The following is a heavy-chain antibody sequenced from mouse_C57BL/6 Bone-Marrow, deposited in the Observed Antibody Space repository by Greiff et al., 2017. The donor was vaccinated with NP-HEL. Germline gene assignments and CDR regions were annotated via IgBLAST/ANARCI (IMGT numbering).Heavy chain of an antibody. CDR3: ARSLYDYEAWFAY. D-gene: IGHD2-4*01. V-gene: IGHV5-9*01. Sequence: EVQGVESGGGLVKPGGSLKLSCAASGFTFSSYTMSWVRQTPEKRLEWVATISGGGGNTYYPDSVKGRFTISRDNAKNTLYLQMSSLRSEDTALYYCARSLYDYEAWFAYWGQGTLVTVSA. J-gene: IGHJ3*01. CDR1: GFTFSSYT. CDR2: ISGGGGNT.